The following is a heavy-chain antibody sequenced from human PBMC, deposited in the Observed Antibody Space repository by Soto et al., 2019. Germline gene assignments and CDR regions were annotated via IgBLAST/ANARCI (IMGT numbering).Heavy chain of an antibody. J-gene: IGHJ6*02. CDR2: IKQDGSEK. CDR3: ARVSGGGYDFWSGYYTGIALYGMDV. D-gene: IGHD3-3*01. CDR1: GFTFSSYW. V-gene: IGHV3-7*03. Sequence: PGGSLRLSCAASGFTFSSYWMSWVRQAPGKGLEWVANIKQDGSEKYYVDSVKGRFTISRDNAKNSLYLQMNSLRAEDTAVYYCARVSGGGYDFWSGYYTGIALYGMDVWGQGTTVT.